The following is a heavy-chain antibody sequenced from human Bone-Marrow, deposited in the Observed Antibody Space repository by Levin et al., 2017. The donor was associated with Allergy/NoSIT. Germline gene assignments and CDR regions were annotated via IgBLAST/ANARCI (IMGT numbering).Heavy chain of an antibody. J-gene: IGHJ3*02. D-gene: IGHD5-12*01. CDR3: ARDLGAYAELYAFEI. CDR2: IDPSGGST. V-gene: IGHV1-46*01. CDR1: GYIFSSYY. Sequence: PGGSLRLSCKASGYIFSSYYMHWVRQAPGQGLEWMGIIDPSGGSTSYAQNFRDRVSMTTDTSTSTFYMDLSSLRPEDTALYYCARDLGAYAELYAFEIWGQGTMVTVSS.